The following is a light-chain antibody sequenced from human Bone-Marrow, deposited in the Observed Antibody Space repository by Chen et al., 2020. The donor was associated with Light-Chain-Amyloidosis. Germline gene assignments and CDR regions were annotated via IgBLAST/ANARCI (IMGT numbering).Light chain of an antibody. J-gene: IGKJ4*01. V-gene: IGKV3-20*01. CDR3: QQYGTSPLT. Sequence: EIVLTQSPGTLSLSPGEGANLSCRASQTISSNYLTWYQEKFGQAPRVLIYGSSSRATGIPDRFTGSGSGTDFTLTINRQEPEDFAMYYCQQYGTSPLTFGGGSKVEI. CDR1: QTISSNY. CDR2: GSS.